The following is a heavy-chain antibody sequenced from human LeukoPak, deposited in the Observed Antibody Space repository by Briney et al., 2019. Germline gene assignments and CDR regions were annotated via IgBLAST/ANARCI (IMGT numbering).Heavy chain of an antibody. J-gene: IGHJ4*02. CDR3: ARSGQLWSVFDC. CDR1: GGTFSSYA. V-gene: IGHV1-69*04. D-gene: IGHD5-18*01. Sequence: SVKVSCKASGGTFSSYAISWVRQAPGQGLEWMGRIIPILGIANYAQKFQGRVTITADKSTSTAYMELSSLRSEDTAVYYCARSGQLWSVFDCWGQGTLVTVSS. CDR2: IIPILGIA.